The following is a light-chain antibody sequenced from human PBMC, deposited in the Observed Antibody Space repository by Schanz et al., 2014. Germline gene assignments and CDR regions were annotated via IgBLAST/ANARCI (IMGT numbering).Light chain of an antibody. CDR1: HNIRNY. CDR3: QQGYDTPLT. CDR2: ATS. V-gene: IGKV1-39*01. Sequence: DIQMTQSPSSLSASVGNRVNITCRASHNIRNYLNWYQQKAGTAPRLLIYATSSLQSGVPSRFGGSGSGADFTLIISSLQPEDSATYYCQQGYDTPLTFGGGTKV. J-gene: IGKJ4*01.